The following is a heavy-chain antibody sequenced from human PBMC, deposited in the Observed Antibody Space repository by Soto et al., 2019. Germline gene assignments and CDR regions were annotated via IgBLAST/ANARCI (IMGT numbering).Heavy chain of an antibody. CDR3: ARLDVYYYYGMDV. J-gene: IGHJ6*02. CDR1: GYSFTSYL. V-gene: IGHV5-10-1*01. CDR2: IDPSDSYT. Sequence: PGESLKISCKGSGYSFTSYLINWVRQMPGKGLEWMGRIDPSDSYTNYSPSFQGHVTISADRSTSTASLQWSSLKASDTAMYYCARLDVYYYYGMDVWGQGTTVTVSS.